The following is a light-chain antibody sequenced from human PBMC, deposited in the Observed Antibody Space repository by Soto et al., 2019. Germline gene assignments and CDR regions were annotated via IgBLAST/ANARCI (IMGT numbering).Light chain of an antibody. CDR2: LGS. Sequence: DIVVTQSPHSLPVTPGEPASISCRSSQSLLHSNGYNYLDWYLRKPGQSPQLLIHLGSHRASGVPDRISGSGSGTDFTLKISRVQAEDVGLYYCMQALQSPLAFGQGTKVDIK. CDR3: MQALQSPLA. J-gene: IGKJ1*01. V-gene: IGKV2-28*01. CDR1: QSLLHSNGYNY.